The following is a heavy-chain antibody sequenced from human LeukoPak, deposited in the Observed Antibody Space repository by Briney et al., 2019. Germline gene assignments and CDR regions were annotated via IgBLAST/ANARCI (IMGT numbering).Heavy chain of an antibody. J-gene: IGHJ2*01. V-gene: IGHV4-59*01. CDR3: ARELDRGPLPNFDL. CDR1: GGSLSSFY. CDR2: LYYSGST. D-gene: IGHD3-10*01. Sequence: SETLSLTCTVSGGSLSSFYWSWLRQPPGKGLEWIGYLYYSGSTNYNPSLKSRVTISVDTSKNQFSLKLSSVTAADTAVYYCARELDRGPLPNFDLWGRGTLVTVSS.